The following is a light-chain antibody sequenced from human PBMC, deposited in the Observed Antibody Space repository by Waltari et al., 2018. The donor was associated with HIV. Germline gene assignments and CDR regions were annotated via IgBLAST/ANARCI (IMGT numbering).Light chain of an antibody. CDR3: ASWDDSLHGYV. CDR2: YDD. CDR1: CSNLENHA. V-gene: IGLV1-36*01. J-gene: IGLJ1*01. Sequence: QSVLTQPPSVSGAPGQRVIISCSGGCSNLENHALNWYQHLPGRTPTLLIYYDDLLPSGVSERFSASKSGTSASLAISGLQSEDEGDYYCASWDDSLHGYVFGSGTKISV.